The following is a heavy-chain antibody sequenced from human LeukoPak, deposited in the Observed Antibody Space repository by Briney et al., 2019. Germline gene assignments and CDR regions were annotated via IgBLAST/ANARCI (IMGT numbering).Heavy chain of an antibody. CDR1: GFTFSSYS. V-gene: IGHV3-21*01. CDR3: ARDVSGYSYGYSY. Sequence: PGGSLRLSCAASGFTFSSYSMNWVRQAPGKGLEWVSSISSSSSYIYYADSVKGRFTISRDNAKNSLYLQMNSLRAEDTAVYYCARDVSGYSYGYSYWGQGNLVTVSS. CDR2: ISSSSSYI. J-gene: IGHJ4*02. D-gene: IGHD5-18*01.